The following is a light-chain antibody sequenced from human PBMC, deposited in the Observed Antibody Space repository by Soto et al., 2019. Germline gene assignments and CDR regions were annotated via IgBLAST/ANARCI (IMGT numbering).Light chain of an antibody. CDR3: SLYTSENTYV. CDR1: STDFVSYNR. CDR2: EAS. Sequence: ALAQPPSVSGSPGQSVTISCTGTSTDFVSYNRVSWYQQPPGTAPKLIIYEASNRPSGVPDRFSGSKSGNTASLTISGLQAADEADYYCSLYTSENTYVFGTGTKVTVL. J-gene: IGLJ1*01. V-gene: IGLV2-18*01.